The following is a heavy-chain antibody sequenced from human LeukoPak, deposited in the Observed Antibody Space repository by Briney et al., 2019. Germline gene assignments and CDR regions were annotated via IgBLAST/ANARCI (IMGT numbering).Heavy chain of an antibody. J-gene: IGHJ5*02. CDR1: GFTFSSYV. CDR2: ISYDGSNE. CDR3: ASQTLVGATVS. Sequence: GRSLRLSCAASGFTFSSYVMHWVRQAPGKGLEWVAIISYDGSNEYYADSVKGRFTISRDNSKNTLYLQMNSLRAEDTAVYYCASQTLVGATVSWGQGTLVTVSS. D-gene: IGHD1-26*01. V-gene: IGHV3-30*14.